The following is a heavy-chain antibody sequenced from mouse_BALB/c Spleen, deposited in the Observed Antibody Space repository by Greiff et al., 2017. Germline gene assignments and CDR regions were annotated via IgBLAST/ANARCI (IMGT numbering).Heavy chain of an antibody. Sequence: EVLLVESGGGLVQPGGSRKLSCAASGFTFSSFGMHWVRQAPEKGLEWVAYISSGSSTIYYADTVKGRFTISRDNPKNTLFLQMTSLRSEDTAMYYCARTTSFRDYAMDYGGQGTSVTVSS. V-gene: IGHV5-17*02. J-gene: IGHJ4*01. CDR3: ARTTSFRDYAMDY. CDR1: GFTFSSFG. CDR2: ISSGSSTI.